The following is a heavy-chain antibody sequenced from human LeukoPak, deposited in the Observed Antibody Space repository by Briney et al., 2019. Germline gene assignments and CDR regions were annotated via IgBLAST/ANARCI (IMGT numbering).Heavy chain of an antibody. CDR3: ARDRRYYGSGSRGTLFDY. Sequence: ASVKVSCRASGYTFTGYYMHWVRQSPGQGLEWMGWINPNSGGTNCAQKFQGWVTMTRDTSISTAYMELSRLRSDDTAVYYCARDRRYYGSGSRGTLFDYWGQGTLVTVSS. D-gene: IGHD3-10*01. J-gene: IGHJ4*02. CDR2: INPNSGGT. V-gene: IGHV1-2*04. CDR1: GYTFTGYY.